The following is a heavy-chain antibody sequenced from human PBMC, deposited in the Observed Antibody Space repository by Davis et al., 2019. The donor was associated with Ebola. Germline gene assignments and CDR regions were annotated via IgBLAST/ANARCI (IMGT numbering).Heavy chain of an antibody. CDR1: AFSFSSYS. V-gene: IGHV3-7*03. J-gene: IGHJ3*02. CDR2: IKQDGSEK. D-gene: IGHD1-1*01. Sequence: GESLKISCAASAFSFSSYSMNWVRQAPGKGLEWVANIKQDGSEKYYVDSVKGRFTISRDNAKNSLYLQMNSLRAEDTAVYYCARDWNDGGPAFDIWGQGAMVTVSS. CDR3: ARDWNDGGPAFDI.